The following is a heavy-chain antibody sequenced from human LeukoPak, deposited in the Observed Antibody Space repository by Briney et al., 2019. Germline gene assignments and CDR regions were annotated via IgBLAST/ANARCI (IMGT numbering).Heavy chain of an antibody. J-gene: IGHJ4*02. Sequence: GESLNFSCKSSGYILTDYCIGWVRQMPGKGLEWMGIIYPDDSDTKYSPSFQGQDTVSADKTISPAYLQWRSLKASDTAMYFCARLDGVVVAATLGYWGQGTLVSVSS. CDR1: GYILTDYC. V-gene: IGHV5-51*01. D-gene: IGHD2-15*01. CDR3: ARLDGVVVAATLGY. CDR2: IYPDDSDT.